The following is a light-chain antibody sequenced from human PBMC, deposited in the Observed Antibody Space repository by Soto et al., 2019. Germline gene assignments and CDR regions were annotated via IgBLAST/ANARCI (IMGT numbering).Light chain of an antibody. J-gene: IGKJ3*01. V-gene: IGKV3-11*01. Sequence: EIVLTQSPATLSLSPGERATLSFSSSQSVSSYLAWYQQKPGQAPRLLIYDASNRATGIPARFSGSGSGTDFTLTISSLQHDDFATYYCQQYGSSPSFGPGTKVDIK. CDR2: DAS. CDR3: QQYGSSPS. CDR1: QSVSSY.